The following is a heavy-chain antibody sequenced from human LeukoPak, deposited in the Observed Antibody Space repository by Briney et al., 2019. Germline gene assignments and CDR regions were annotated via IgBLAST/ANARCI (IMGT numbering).Heavy chain of an antibody. CDR3: ARGPQWLRFSCGFDY. J-gene: IGHJ4*02. V-gene: IGHV4-34*01. D-gene: IGHD5-12*01. CDR2: INHSGST. Sequence: SETLSLTCAVYGGSFSGYYWSWIRQPPGKGLEWIGEINHSGSTNYNPPLKSRVTISVDTSKNQFSLKLSSVTAADTAVYYCARGPQWLRFSCGFDYWGQGTLVTVSS. CDR1: GGSFSGYY.